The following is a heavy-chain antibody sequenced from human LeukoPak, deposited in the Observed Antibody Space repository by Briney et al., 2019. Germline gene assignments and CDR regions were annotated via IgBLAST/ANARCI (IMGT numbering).Heavy chain of an antibody. Sequence: ASVKVSCKASGYTFTNYAMHWVRLAPGQRLQWMGWINLVNGNTKYSQYFEGRVTITRDTSASTVYMELSSLRAEDTAVYYCAREGYSSSWIDYYYYYYMDVWGKGTTVTVSS. CDR1: GYTFTNYA. CDR2: INLVNGNT. V-gene: IGHV1-3*01. D-gene: IGHD6-13*01. CDR3: AREGYSSSWIDYYYYYYMDV. J-gene: IGHJ6*03.